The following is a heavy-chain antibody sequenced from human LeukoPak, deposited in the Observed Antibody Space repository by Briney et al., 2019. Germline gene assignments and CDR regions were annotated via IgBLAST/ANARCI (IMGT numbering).Heavy chain of an antibody. CDR2: IKDDGSEK. D-gene: IGHD3-3*01. V-gene: IGHV3-7*01. Sequence: PGGSLRLSCAGSGFTFSSHWMNWVRQAPGKGLEWVASIKDDGSEKHYVDSVSGRFTISRDNAKNSLYLQMSSLRAEDTAVYYCARRGITISGVLVYHYSGLDVWGQGTTVTVSS. CDR3: ARRGITISGVLVYHYSGLDV. CDR1: GFTFSSHW. J-gene: IGHJ6*02.